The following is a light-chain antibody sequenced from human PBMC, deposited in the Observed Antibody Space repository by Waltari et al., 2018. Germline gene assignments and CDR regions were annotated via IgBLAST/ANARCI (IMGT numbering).Light chain of an antibody. V-gene: IGKV3-15*01. CDR2: GAS. CDR3: QQCDNWPRLT. Sequence: EIVMTQSPATLSVSPGERATLSCRASPSVASNVAWYQQKPGQAPRLLIYGASSRATGIPARFSGSGYGTEFTLTISSLQSEDFAVYYCQQCDNWPRLTFGQGTRLEIK. J-gene: IGKJ5*01. CDR1: PSVASN.